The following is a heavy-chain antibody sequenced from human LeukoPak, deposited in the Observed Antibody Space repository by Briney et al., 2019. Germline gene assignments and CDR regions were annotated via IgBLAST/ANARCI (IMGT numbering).Heavy chain of an antibody. CDR3: AKDSLVGPLDY. CDR1: GFTFSSYG. CDR2: ISYDGSNK. Sequence: GRSLRLSCAASGFTFSSYGIHWVRQAPGKGLEWVAVISYDGSNKYYADSVKGRFTISRDNSKNTLYLQMNSLRAEDTAVYYCAKDSLVGPLDYWGQGTLVTVSS. V-gene: IGHV3-30*18. D-gene: IGHD1-26*01. J-gene: IGHJ4*02.